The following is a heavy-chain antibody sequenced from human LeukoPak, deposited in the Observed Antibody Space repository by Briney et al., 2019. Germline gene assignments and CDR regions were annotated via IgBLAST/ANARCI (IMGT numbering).Heavy chain of an antibody. V-gene: IGHV1-69*13. CDR1: GYTFTSYG. D-gene: IGHD3-22*01. CDR2: IIPIFGTA. J-gene: IGHJ4*02. Sequence: GASVKVSCKASGYTFTSYGISWVRQAPEQGLEWMGGIIPIFGTANYAQKFQGRVTITADESTSTAYMELSSLRSEDTAVYYCARDALGSSGYWGQGTLVTVSS. CDR3: ARDALGSSGY.